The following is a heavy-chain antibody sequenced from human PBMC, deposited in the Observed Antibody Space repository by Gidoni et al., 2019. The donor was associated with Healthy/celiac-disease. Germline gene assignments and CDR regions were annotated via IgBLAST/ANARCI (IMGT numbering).Heavy chain of an antibody. CDR2: IWYDGSNK. CDR1: GFTFSSYG. D-gene: IGHD3-10*01. CDR3: ARDESITMVRGVLEY. Sequence: QVQLVESGGGVVTPGRSLRLSCAASGFTFSSYGMHWVRQAPGKGLEWVAVIWYDGSNKYYADSVKGRFTISRDNSKNTLYLQMNSLRAEDTAVYYCARDESITMVRGVLEYWGQGTLVTVSS. J-gene: IGHJ4*02. V-gene: IGHV3-33*01.